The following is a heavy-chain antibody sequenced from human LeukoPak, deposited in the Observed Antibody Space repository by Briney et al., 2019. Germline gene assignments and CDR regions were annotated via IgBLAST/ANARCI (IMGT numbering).Heavy chain of an antibody. D-gene: IGHD2-15*01. CDR2: ISYDGSNK. CDR1: GFTFSSYA. CDR3: ARDPTGGIGSGQTRYYYYGMDV. Sequence: GGSLRLSCAASGFTFSSYAMHWVRQAPGKGLEWVAVISYDGSNKYYADSVKGRFTISRDNSKNTLYLQMNSLRAEDTAVYYCARDPTGGIGSGQTRYYYYGMDVWGQGTTVTVSS. J-gene: IGHJ6*02. V-gene: IGHV3-30-3*01.